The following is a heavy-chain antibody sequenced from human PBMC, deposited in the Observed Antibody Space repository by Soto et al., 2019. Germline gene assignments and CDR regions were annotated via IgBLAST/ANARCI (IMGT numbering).Heavy chain of an antibody. Sequence: QVQLQESGPGLVKPSETLSLTCTLSGGSISPYYWSWIRQAPGKGLEWIGNIYYRGNTNYNPSLESRVTISLDTSKFQFSLKLTSVTAAVTAVYYCARHSKKTGHFDYYYGMDVWGHGTMVTVS. CDR2: IYYRGNT. CDR3: ARHSKKTGHFDYYYGMDV. CDR1: GGSISPYY. J-gene: IGHJ6*02. D-gene: IGHD3-3*02. V-gene: IGHV4-59*08.